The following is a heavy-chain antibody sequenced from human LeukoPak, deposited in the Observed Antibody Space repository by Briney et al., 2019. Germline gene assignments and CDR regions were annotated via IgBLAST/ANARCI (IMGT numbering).Heavy chain of an antibody. CDR1: GFTFSSYA. V-gene: IGHV3-23*01. J-gene: IGHJ4*02. CDR2: ISGSGGST. D-gene: IGHD3-10*01. Sequence: PGGSLRLSCAASGFTFSSYAMSWVRQAPGKGLEWVSAISGSGGSTYYADSVKGRFTISRDNSKNTLYLQMNSLSAEDTAVYYCAKDHYGSGSYYLPLDYWGQGTLVTVSS. CDR3: AKDHYGSGSYYLPLDY.